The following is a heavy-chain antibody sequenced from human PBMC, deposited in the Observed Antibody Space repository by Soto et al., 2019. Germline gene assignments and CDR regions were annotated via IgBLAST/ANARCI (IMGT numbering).Heavy chain of an antibody. V-gene: IGHV4-61*03. Sequence: PSETLSRTCIVSGDSVTSGSYYLTLLLQPPVKGLEWIGYISYTGRTKYNPSLQSRVTISVDTSKNDFSLNLSSVTAADTAVYFCAREWGLLPYYVMNVWGHGTAVTVSS. CDR1: GDSVTSGSYY. CDR2: ISYTGRT. D-gene: IGHD7-27*01. J-gene: IGHJ6*02. CDR3: AREWGLLPYYVMNV.